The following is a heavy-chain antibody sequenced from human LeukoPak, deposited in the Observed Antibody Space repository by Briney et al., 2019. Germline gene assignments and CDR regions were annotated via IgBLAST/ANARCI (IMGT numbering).Heavy chain of an antibody. CDR2: INPNSGGT. Sequence: ASVKVSCKASGYTFTSYYMHWVRQAPGQGLEWMGWINPNSGGTNYAQKFQGRVTMTRDTSISTAYMELSRLRSDDTAVYYCARGRYYYDSSGYDAFDIWGQGTMVTVSS. V-gene: IGHV1-2*02. CDR1: GYTFTSYY. CDR3: ARGRYYYDSSGYDAFDI. D-gene: IGHD3-22*01. J-gene: IGHJ3*02.